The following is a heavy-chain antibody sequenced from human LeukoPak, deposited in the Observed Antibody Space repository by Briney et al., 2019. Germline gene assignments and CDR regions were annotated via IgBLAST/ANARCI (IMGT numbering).Heavy chain of an antibody. CDR1: GGSITSTSFY. Sequence: PSETLSLTCTVSGGSITSTSFYWGWIRQPPGKGLEWIVSIHYSGISYYNPSLKSRVTMSVDTSKNQFSLKLRSVTAADTAVYSCARARYDSSGYILDYWGQGTLVTVSS. CDR3: ARARYDSSGYILDY. V-gene: IGHV4-39*07. D-gene: IGHD3-22*01. J-gene: IGHJ4*02. CDR2: IHYSGIS.